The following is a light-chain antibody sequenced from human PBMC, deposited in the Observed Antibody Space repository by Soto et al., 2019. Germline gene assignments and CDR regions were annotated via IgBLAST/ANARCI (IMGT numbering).Light chain of an antibody. V-gene: IGKV3-15*01. CDR2: GAS. J-gene: IGKJ1*01. CDR1: QSVSSS. Sequence: EIVMTQSSATLSVSPGERATLSCRASQSVSSSLAWYQHKPGQAPRLLIYGASTRATGIPARFSGSGSGTEFTLTISSLQSEDLAVYYCQQYKNWLTWTFGQGTKVDIK. CDR3: QQYKNWLTWT.